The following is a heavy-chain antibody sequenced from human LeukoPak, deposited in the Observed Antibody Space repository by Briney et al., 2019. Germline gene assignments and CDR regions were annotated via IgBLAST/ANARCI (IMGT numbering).Heavy chain of an antibody. J-gene: IGHJ4*02. D-gene: IGHD3-10*01. Sequence: PGGSLRLSCAASGFTFTNYGFYWVRQAPGKGPEWVALIWYDGSKKYYADSVKGRFTISRDNSKNTLYLQMNSLGAEDTALYYCARGAGNYDSGTSRFDYWGQGTLVTLSS. CDR1: GFTFTNYG. CDR3: ARGAGNYDSGTSRFDY. V-gene: IGHV3-33*01. CDR2: IWYDGSKK.